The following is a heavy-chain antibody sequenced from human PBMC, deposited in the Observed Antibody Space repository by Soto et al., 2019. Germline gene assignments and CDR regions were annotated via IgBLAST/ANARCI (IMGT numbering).Heavy chain of an antibody. V-gene: IGHV3-30-3*01. CDR1: GFTFSSYA. J-gene: IGHJ6*02. Sequence: GGSLRLSCAASGFTFSSYAMHWVRQAPGKGLEWVAVISYDGSNKYYADSVKGRFTISRDNSKNTLYLQMNSLRAEDTAVYYCARDSGYDRPTLMDVWGQGTTVTVSS. D-gene: IGHD5-12*01. CDR3: ARDSGYDRPTLMDV. CDR2: ISYDGSNK.